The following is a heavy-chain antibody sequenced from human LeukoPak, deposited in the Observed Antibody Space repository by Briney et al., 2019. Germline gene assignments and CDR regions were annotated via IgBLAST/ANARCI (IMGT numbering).Heavy chain of an antibody. CDR3: ARQLLWFGEPDMDV. D-gene: IGHD3-10*01. CDR1: GGSFSGYY. J-gene: IGHJ6*03. V-gene: IGHV4-34*01. Sequence: SETLSLTCAVYGGSFSGYYWSWIRQPPGKGLEWIGEINHSGSTNYSPSLKSRVTISVDTSKNQFSLKLSSVTAADTAAYYCARQLLWFGEPDMDVWGKGTTVTISS. CDR2: INHSGST.